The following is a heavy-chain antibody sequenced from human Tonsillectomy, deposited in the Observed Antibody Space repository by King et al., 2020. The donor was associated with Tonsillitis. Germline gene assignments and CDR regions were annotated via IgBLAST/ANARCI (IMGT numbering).Heavy chain of an antibody. CDR1: GDSISSHY. V-gene: IGHV4-59*11. CDR2: IYYTGST. J-gene: IGHJ4*02. CDR3: ARDRSGGWSDYFDY. D-gene: IGHD6-19*01. Sequence: VQLQESGPGLVKPSETLSLTCTVSGDSISSHYWSWIRPPPGKGLEWIGYIYYTGSTNYNPSLRSRVTISVHTSKNQFSLKLSSVTAADTAVYYCARDRSGGWSDYFDYWGQGTLVTVSS.